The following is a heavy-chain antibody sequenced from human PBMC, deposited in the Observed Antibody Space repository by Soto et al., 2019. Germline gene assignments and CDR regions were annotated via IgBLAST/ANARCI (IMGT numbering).Heavy chain of an antibody. V-gene: IGHV6-1*01. J-gene: IGHJ6*02. CDR2: TYYRSRSYS. Sequence: PSQTLSLTCVGSGDTVSSNSVAWNWVRQSPSRGLEWLGRTYYRSRSYSDYAVSVRSRIDINADTSKNQVSLQLNSVTPENTAVYYCARSEEDSDYYYYGMDVWGQGTTVTVS. CDR1: GDTVSSNSVA. CDR3: ARSEEDSDYYYYGMDV. D-gene: IGHD2-15*01.